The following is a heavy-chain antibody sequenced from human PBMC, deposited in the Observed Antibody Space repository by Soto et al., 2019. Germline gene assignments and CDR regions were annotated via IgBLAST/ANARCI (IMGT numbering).Heavy chain of an antibody. J-gene: IGHJ4*02. Sequence: PSETRVLTCTRSGCALRSYYLNWSRPPPGKGLEWIGYIYHSGDTNYNPSLKSRATISVDTSENQFSLKLSSVTAADTAVYYCARRYYDSSGYFRFDFWGRGPLVTVSS. CDR2: IYHSGDT. CDR1: GCALRSYY. CDR3: ARRYYDSSGYFRFDF. D-gene: IGHD3-22*01. V-gene: IGHV4-59*01.